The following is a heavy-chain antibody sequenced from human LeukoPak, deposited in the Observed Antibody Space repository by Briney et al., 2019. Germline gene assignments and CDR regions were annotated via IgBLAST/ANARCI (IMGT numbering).Heavy chain of an antibody. CDR3: ARAQVVTAIYYYYGMDV. CDR2: INSDGSST. J-gene: IGHJ6*02. D-gene: IGHD2-21*02. CDR1: GFTFSSYW. V-gene: IGHV3-74*01. Sequence: GGSLRLSCAASGFTFSSYWMHWVRQAPGKGLVWVSRINSDGSSTSYADSVKGRFTISRDNAKNSLYLQMNSLRAEDTAVYYCARAQVVTAIYYYYGMDVWGQGTTVTVSS.